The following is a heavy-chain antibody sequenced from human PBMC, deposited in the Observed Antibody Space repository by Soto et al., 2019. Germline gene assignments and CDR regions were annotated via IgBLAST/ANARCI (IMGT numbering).Heavy chain of an antibody. V-gene: IGHV4-59*12. CDR3: ARTLDYGDYDYYYGMDV. Sequence: SETLSLTCTVSGGSISSYYWSWIRQPPGKGLEWIGYIYYSGSTNYNPSLKSRVTISVDKSKNQFSLKLSSVTAADTAVYYCARTLDYGDYDYYYGMDVWGQGTTVTVSS. CDR1: GGSISSYY. CDR2: IYYSGST. D-gene: IGHD4-17*01. J-gene: IGHJ6*02.